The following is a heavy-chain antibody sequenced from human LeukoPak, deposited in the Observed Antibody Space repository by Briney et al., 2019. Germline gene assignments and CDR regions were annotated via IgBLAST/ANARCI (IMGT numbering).Heavy chain of an antibody. CDR3: ARGAGCSGGSCYLFDY. CDR1: GGTFSSYA. D-gene: IGHD2-15*01. V-gene: IGHV1-69*13. Sequence: ASVKVSCKASGGTFSSYAISWVRQAPGQGPEWMGGIIPIFGTANYAQKFQGRVTITADESTSTAYMELSSLRSEGTAVYYCARGAGCSGGSCYLFDYWGQGTLVTVSS. CDR2: IIPIFGTA. J-gene: IGHJ4*02.